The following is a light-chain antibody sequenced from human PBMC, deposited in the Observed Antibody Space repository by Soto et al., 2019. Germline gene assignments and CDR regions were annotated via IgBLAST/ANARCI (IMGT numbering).Light chain of an antibody. CDR2: GAS. V-gene: IGKV3-15*01. J-gene: IGKJ1*01. Sequence: EIVMTQSPATLSVSPGQRVTLSCRASQYHSSNLVWYQQKAGQAPRLLIYGASTRATGVPARFSGSGSGTEFTLTISSLQSEDFAVYYCQQSDSWPRTFGQGTKVEIK. CDR3: QQSDSWPRT. CDR1: QYHSSN.